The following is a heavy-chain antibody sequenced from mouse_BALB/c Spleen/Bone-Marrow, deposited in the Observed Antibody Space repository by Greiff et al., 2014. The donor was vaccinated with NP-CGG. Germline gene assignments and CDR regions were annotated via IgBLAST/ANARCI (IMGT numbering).Heavy chain of an antibody. V-gene: IGHV1-9*01. CDR1: GYTFSSYW. Sequence: VQLQQSGAELMKPGASVKISCKTSGYTFSSYWIEWVKQRPGHGLEWIGEILTGSGSNNTNDKFNGKATFTADTSSNTVYMQLSSLTSEDSAVYYCARELGLRLAYWGQGTLVTVSA. J-gene: IGHJ3*01. CDR2: ILTGSGSN. CDR3: ARELGLRLAY. D-gene: IGHD3-1*01.